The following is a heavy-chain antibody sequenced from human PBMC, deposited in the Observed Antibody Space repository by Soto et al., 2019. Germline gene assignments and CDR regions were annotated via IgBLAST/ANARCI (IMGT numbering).Heavy chain of an antibody. CDR2: ISCTTSYI. CDR3: ARVVDYCDPYYYYGMDV. V-gene: IGHV3-21*01. J-gene: IGHJ6*02. Sequence: EVQLVESGGGLVKPGGSLRLSCAASGFTFSSYSMNWVRQAPGKGLEWVSSISCTTSYIYYADSVKGRFTISRDKAKNSLYLQMNSLRAEDTAVYYCARVVDYCDPYYYYGMDVWGQGTTVTVSS. CDR1: GFTFSSYS. D-gene: IGHD3-22*01.